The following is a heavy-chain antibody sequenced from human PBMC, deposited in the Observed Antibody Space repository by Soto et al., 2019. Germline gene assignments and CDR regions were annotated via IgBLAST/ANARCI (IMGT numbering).Heavy chain of an antibody. CDR3: ARDQDFAFDY. CDR2: IRSSDNAI. CDR1: GFTFSAHS. Sequence: HPGGSLRLSCAASGFTFSAHSMNWVRQAPGKGLEWVSYIRSSDNAIYYADSVKGRFTVSRDDAENSLFLQMNSLRAEDTAVYYCARDQDFAFDYWGQGTLVTVSS. J-gene: IGHJ4*02. V-gene: IGHV3-48*01.